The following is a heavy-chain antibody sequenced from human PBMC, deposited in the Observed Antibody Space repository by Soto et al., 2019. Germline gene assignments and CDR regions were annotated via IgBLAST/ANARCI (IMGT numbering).Heavy chain of an antibody. CDR1: GFTFSSYA. V-gene: IGHV3-30-3*01. Sequence: GGSLRLSCAASGFTFSSYAMHWVRQAPGKGLEWVAVISYDGSNKYYADSVKGRFTISRDNSKNTLYLQMNSLRAEDTAVYYCARDSLPYCTNGVCGWFDPWGQGTLVTVSS. CDR3: ARDSLPYCTNGVCGWFDP. CDR2: ISYDGSNK. D-gene: IGHD2-8*01. J-gene: IGHJ5*02.